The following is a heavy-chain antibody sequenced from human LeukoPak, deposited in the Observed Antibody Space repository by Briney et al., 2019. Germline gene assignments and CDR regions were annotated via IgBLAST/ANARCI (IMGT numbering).Heavy chain of an antibody. CDR2: IYTSGST. J-gene: IGHJ4*02. V-gene: IGHV4-4*07. Sequence: PSETLSLTCTVSGGSISSYSWSWIRQPAGKGLEWIGRIYTSGSTNYNPSLRSLVTMSVDTSKNQVSVTLSSVTAADTGVYYCARASGTYSHFDYWGQGTLVTVSS. CDR3: ARASGTYSHFDY. CDR1: GGSISSYS. D-gene: IGHD1-26*01.